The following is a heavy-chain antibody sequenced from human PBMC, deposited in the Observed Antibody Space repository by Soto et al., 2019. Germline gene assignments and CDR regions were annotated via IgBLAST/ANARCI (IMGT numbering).Heavy chain of an antibody. CDR3: ASLAMIVVVITRFDY. CDR1: GFTFSSCA. CDR2: ISGSGGST. V-gene: IGHV3-23*01. D-gene: IGHD3-22*01. J-gene: IGHJ4*02. Sequence: PGGSLRLSCAASGFTFSSCAMSWVRQAPGKGLEWVSAISGSGGSTYYADSVKGRFTISRDNSKNTLCLQMNRLRAEDTAVYYCASLAMIVVVITRFDYWGQGTRVTVAS.